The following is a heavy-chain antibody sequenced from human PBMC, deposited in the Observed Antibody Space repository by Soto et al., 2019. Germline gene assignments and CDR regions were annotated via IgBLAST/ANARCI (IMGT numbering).Heavy chain of an antibody. CDR1: GFSFSDHA. CDR2: VAHDGTSK. D-gene: IGHD1-20*01. J-gene: IGHJ5*02. V-gene: IGHV3-30-3*01. CDR3: ARDNSITGIVAETDL. Sequence: PGGSLRLSCAASGFSFSDHAMHWVRRAPGKGLEWVALVAHDGTSKYYAGSVKGRFTISSDKSSNTLFLQMDSLDTEDTAVYYCARDNSITGIVAETDLWGRGTLVT.